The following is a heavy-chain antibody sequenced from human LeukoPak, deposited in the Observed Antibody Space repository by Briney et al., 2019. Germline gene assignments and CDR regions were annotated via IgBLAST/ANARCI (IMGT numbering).Heavy chain of an antibody. Sequence: GASVKVSCKASGYTVTGYYMHWVRQAPGQGLEWMGWINPNSGGTNYAQKFQGRVTMTRDTSISTAYMELSRLRSDDTAVYYCAIGLRYFDWLSPFDYWGQGSLVTVSS. J-gene: IGHJ4*02. D-gene: IGHD3-9*01. V-gene: IGHV1-2*02. CDR2: INPNSGGT. CDR3: AIGLRYFDWLSPFDY. CDR1: GYTVTGYY.